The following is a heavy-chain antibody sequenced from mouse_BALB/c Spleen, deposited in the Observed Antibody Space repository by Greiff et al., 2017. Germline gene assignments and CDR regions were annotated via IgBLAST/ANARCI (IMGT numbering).Heavy chain of an antibody. CDR2: IWAGGST. CDR1: GFSLTSYG. CDR3: ATYYDYDGWFAY. V-gene: IGHV2-9*02. D-gene: IGHD2-4*01. Sequence: VKLVESGPGLVAPSQSLSITCTVSGFSLTSYGVHWVRQPPGKGLEWLGVIWAGGSTNYNSALMSRLSISKDNSKSQVFLKMNSLQTDDTAMYYCATYYDYDGWFAYWGQGTLVTVSA. J-gene: IGHJ3*01.